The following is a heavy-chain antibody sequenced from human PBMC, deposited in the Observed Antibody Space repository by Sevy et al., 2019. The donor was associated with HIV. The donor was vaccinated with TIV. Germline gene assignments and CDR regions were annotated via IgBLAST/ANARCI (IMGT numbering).Heavy chain of an antibody. V-gene: IGHV3-30*18. D-gene: IGHD3-10*01. CDR1: GFTFSSYG. J-gene: IGHJ5*02. CDR3: AKSSGRDYYYGSGSYLNNWFDP. CDR2: ISYDGSNK. Sequence: GGSLRLSCAASGFTFSSYGMHWVRQAPGKGLEWVAVISYDGSNKYYADSVKGRFTISRDNSRNTLYLQMNSLKAEDTAVYYCAKSSGRDYYYGSGSYLNNWFDPWGQGTLVTVSS.